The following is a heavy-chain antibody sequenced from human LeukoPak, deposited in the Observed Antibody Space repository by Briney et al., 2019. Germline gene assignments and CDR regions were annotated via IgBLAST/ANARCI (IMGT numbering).Heavy chain of an antibody. J-gene: IGHJ3*02. CDR3: ARSHSPYYYDSSVNIHDAFDI. D-gene: IGHD3-22*01. Sequence: SVKVSCKASGGTFSSYAISWVRQAPGQGLEWMGGIIPIFGTANYAQKFQGRVTITADESTSTAYMELSSLRSEDTAVYYCARSHSPYYYDSSVNIHDAFDIWGQGTMVTVSS. CDR2: IIPIFGTA. V-gene: IGHV1-69*13. CDR1: GGTFSSYA.